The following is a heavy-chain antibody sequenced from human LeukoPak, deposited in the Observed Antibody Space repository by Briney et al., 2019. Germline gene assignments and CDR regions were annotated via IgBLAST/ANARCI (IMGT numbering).Heavy chain of an antibody. V-gene: IGHV3-53*01. Sequence: PGGSLRLSCAASGFTVSSNYMSWVRQAPGKGLEWVSVIYSGGSTYYADSVKGRFTISRDNSKNTLYLQVNSLRAEDTAVYYCARDGFMVRGPPGAFDIWGQGTMVTVSS. CDR1: GFTVSSNY. CDR2: IYSGGST. D-gene: IGHD3-10*01. J-gene: IGHJ3*02. CDR3: ARDGFMVRGPPGAFDI.